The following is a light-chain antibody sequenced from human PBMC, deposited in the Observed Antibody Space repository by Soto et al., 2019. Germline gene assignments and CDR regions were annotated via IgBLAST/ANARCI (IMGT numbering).Light chain of an antibody. CDR2: DVS. CDR3: SSYTTSNTRQIV. V-gene: IGLV2-14*03. CDR1: SSDVGGYNY. Sequence: QSALTQPATVSGSPGQSITIFCTGTSSDVGGYNYVSWYQHHPGEAPKLIIYDVSNRPSGVSIRFSGSKSDNTASLTISGLQPEDEADYHCSSYTTSNTRQIVFGTGTKVTVL. J-gene: IGLJ1*01.